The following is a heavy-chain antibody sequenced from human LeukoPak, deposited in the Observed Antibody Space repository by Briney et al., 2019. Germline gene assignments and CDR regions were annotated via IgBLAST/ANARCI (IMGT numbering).Heavy chain of an antibody. CDR1: GFTFSSYA. D-gene: IGHD2-2*01. CDR3: ARDPFEYQLYSYYGMDV. CDR2: ISYDGSNK. J-gene: IGHJ6*02. Sequence: PGGSLRLSCAASGFTFSSYAMHWVRQAPGKGLEWAAVISYDGSNKYYADSVKGRFTISRDNSKNTLYLQMNSLRAEDTAVYYCARDPFEYQLYSYYGMDVWGQGTTVTVSS. V-gene: IGHV3-30-3*01.